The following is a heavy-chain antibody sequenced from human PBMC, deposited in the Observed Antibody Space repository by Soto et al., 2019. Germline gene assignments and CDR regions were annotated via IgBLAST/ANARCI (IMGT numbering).Heavy chain of an antibody. CDR3: ASATSVWGGRDY. D-gene: IGHD3-16*01. CDR1: GFTFNTYW. CDR2: IKEDGSEG. Sequence: EVQLVESGGGLVQPGGSLRLSCAASGFTFNTYWMSWVRQAPGKGLEWVANIKEDGSEGYYVDSVKGRFTISRDNAKNSLYRQMNSLRAEDTAVYFCASATSVWGGRDYWGQGTLVTVSS. J-gene: IGHJ4*02. V-gene: IGHV3-7*01.